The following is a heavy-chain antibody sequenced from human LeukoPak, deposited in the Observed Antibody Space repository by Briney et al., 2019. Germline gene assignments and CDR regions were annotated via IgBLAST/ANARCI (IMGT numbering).Heavy chain of an antibody. J-gene: IGHJ6*02. Sequence: PGGSLRLSCAASGFTFSDYYMSWIRQAPGKGLEWVSYISSSGSTIYYADSVKGRFTNSRDNAKNSLYLQMNSLRAEDTAVYYCARMYYDILTGPQPYYYGMDVWAQGTTVTVSS. CDR2: ISSSGSTI. CDR3: ARMYYDILTGPQPYYYGMDV. V-gene: IGHV3-11*01. D-gene: IGHD3-9*01. CDR1: GFTFSDYY.